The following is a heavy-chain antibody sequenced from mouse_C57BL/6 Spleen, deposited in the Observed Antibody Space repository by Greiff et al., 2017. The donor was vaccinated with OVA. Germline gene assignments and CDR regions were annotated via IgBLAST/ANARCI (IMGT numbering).Heavy chain of an antibody. J-gene: IGHJ2*01. CDR3: ARANYGCDGTLYYFDY. D-gene: IGHD2-2*01. V-gene: IGHV5-16*01. CDR2: INYDGSST. Sequence: EVHLVESEGGLVQPGSSMKLSCTASGFTFSDYYMAWVRQVPEKGLEWVANINYDGSSTYYLDSLKSRFIISRDNAKNILYLQMRSLKSEDTATYYCARANYGCDGTLYYFDYWGQGTTLTVSS. CDR1: GFTFSDYY.